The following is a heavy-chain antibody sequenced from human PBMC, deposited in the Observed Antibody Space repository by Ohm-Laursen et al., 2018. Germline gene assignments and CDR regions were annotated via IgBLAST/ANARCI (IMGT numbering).Heavy chain of an antibody. J-gene: IGHJ4*02. CDR2: IYYSGST. V-gene: IGHV4-59*01. Sequence: SETLSLTCTVSGGSISSYYWSWIRQPPGKGLEWIGYIYYSGSTNYNPSLKSRVTISVDTSKNQFSLKLSSVTAADTAVYYCARYYYDNSGYYWDYWGQGTLVTVSS. D-gene: IGHD3-22*01. CDR3: ARYYYDNSGYYWDY. CDR1: GGSISSYY.